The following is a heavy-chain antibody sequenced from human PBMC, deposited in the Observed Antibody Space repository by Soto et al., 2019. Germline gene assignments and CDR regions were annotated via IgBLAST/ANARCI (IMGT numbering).Heavy chain of an antibody. CDR2: IYYSGTT. Sequence: QLQLQESGPGLVKPSETLSLTCTVSGDSITSNSYFWAWIRQPPGKGLEWIGSIYYSGTTYYNPSLKSRVTICVDRSKTQLSLKLSSVTAADTAVYYCARHFSVGYFDYWGQGALVTVSS. CDR3: ARHFSVGYFDY. J-gene: IGHJ4*02. V-gene: IGHV4-39*01. CDR1: GDSITSNSYF.